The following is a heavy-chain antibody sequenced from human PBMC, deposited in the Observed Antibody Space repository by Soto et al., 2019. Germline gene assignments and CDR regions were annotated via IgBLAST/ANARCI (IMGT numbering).Heavy chain of an antibody. CDR3: ARDLSYAFDY. Sequence: EVQLVESGGGLVQPGGSLRLSCAASGFIFTSYSMNWVRQAPGKGLEWLSYIRIDSNHIGYADSVRGRFTISSDIAKNSLYLQMNSLSDEDTAVYYCARDLSYAFDYWGQGTLVTVSS. CDR2: IRIDSNHI. J-gene: IGHJ4*02. D-gene: IGHD1-26*01. CDR1: GFIFTSYS. V-gene: IGHV3-48*02.